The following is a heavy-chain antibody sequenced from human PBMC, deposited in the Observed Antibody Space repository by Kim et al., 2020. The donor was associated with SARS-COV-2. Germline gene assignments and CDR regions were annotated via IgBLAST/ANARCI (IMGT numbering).Heavy chain of an antibody. Sequence: SETLSLTCTVSGGSISSGGYYWSWIRQHPGKGLEWIGYIYYSGSTYYNPSLKSRVTISVETSKNQFSLKLSSVTAADTAVYYCARATTIFGVVIQSFDYWGQGTLVTVSS. J-gene: IGHJ4*02. CDR3: ARATTIFGVVIQSFDY. D-gene: IGHD3-3*01. V-gene: IGHV4-31*03. CDR2: IYYSGST. CDR1: GGSISSGGYY.